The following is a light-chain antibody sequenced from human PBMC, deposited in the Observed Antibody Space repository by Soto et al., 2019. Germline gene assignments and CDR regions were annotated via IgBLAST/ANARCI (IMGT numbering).Light chain of an antibody. Sequence: QSVLTQPPSVSGAPGQRVTISCTGSSSNIGAGCDVHWYQQLPGTASKLLIYDNSNRPSGVPDRFSGSKSGTSASLAITGLQAEDEADYYCQSYDRSLSGSRVFGTGTKVTVL. CDR2: DNS. J-gene: IGLJ1*01. CDR1: SSNIGAGCD. CDR3: QSYDRSLSGSRV. V-gene: IGLV1-40*01.